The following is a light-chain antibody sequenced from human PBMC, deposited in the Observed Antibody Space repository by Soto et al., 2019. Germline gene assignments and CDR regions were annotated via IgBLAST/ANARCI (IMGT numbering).Light chain of an antibody. J-gene: IGKJ5*01. CDR1: QSLSGNY. CDR2: GAS. CDR3: QQYGHSPIT. Sequence: EIVSTQSPGTLSLSPGERVTLSCRASQSLSGNYLAWYQQKPGQAPKFLIYGASNRATGIPDRFSGGGSGTDFALTINRLEPEDFAVYYCQQYGHSPITFGQGTRLEIK. V-gene: IGKV3-20*01.